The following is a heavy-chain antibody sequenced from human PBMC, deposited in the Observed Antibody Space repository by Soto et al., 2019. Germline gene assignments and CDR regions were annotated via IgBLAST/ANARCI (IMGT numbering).Heavy chain of an antibody. CDR2: ISTYTGNT. J-gene: IGHJ6*02. Sequence: QVHLVQSGAEVKKPGASVKVSCKASGYTFTNYDINWGRQAPGPGLEWMGWISTYTGNTNYAQKLQGRVTMTTDTSTSTAYMELRSLRSDDTAVYYCARGYYYGSGRPTPGGMDVWGQGTTVTVSS. CDR3: ARGYYYGSGRPTPGGMDV. D-gene: IGHD3-10*01. CDR1: GYTFTNYD. V-gene: IGHV1-18*01.